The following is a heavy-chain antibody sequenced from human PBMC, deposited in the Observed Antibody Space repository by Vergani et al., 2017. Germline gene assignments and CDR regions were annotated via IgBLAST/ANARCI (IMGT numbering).Heavy chain of an antibody. CDR1: GGSISSYY. J-gene: IGHJ5*02. V-gene: IGHV4-59*08. CDR3: ARGPAVLLWFGEPPGWFDP. CDR2: IYYSGST. Sequence: QVQLQESGPGLVKPSETLSLTCTVSGGSISSYYWSWIRQPPGKGLEWIGYIYYSGSTYYNPSLKSRVTISVDTSKNQFSLKLSSVTAADTAVYYCARGPAVLLWFGEPPGWFDPWGQGTLVTVSS. D-gene: IGHD3-10*01.